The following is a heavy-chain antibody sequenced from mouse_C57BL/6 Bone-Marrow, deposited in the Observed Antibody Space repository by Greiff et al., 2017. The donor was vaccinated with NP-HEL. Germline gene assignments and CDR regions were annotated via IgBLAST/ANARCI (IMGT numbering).Heavy chain of an antibody. V-gene: IGHV1-61*01. CDR3: ASHPFYYGNYYCDY. CDR2: IYPSDSET. J-gene: IGHJ2*01. D-gene: IGHD2-1*01. Sequence: VQLQQPGAELVRPGSSVKLSCKASGYTFTSYWMDWVKQRPGQGLEWIGNIYPSDSETHYNQKFKDKATLTVDKSSSTAYMQLSSLTSEDSAVYYCASHPFYYGNYYCDYWGQGTTLTVSS. CDR1: GYTFTSYW.